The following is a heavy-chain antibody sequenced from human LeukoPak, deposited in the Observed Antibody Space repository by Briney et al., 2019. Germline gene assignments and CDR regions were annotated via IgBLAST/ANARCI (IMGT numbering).Heavy chain of an antibody. CDR2: IYRDGSA. V-gene: IGHV3-66*01. Sequence: GGSLRLSCAVSGFTVSIYYMTWVRQAPGKRLEWVSFIYRDGSANYADSVKGRSAISRDNSKNTVYLQMNSLRAEDTAVYYCARGPGWNYFDYWGQGTLVTVSS. CDR1: GFTVSIYY. D-gene: IGHD2-15*01. CDR3: ARGPGWNYFDY. J-gene: IGHJ4*02.